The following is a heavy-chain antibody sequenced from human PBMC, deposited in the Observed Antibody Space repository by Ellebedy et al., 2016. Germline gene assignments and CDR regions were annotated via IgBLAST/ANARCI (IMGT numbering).Heavy chain of an antibody. V-gene: IGHV3-23*01. CDR3: AKGVLVHDYGDLYYFDY. CDR1: GFTFSSYA. J-gene: IGHJ4*02. CDR2: ISGSGGST. Sequence: GESLKISCAASGFTFSSYAMSWVRQAPGKGLEWVSAISGSGGSTYYADSVKGRFTISRDNSKNTPYLQMNSLRAEDTAVYYCAKGVLVHDYGDLYYFDYWGQGTLVTVSS. D-gene: IGHD4-17*01.